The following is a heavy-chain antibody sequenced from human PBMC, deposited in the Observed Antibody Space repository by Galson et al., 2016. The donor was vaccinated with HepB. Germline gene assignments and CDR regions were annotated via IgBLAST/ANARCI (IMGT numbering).Heavy chain of an antibody. J-gene: IGHJ4*02. CDR2: ISSDGSDK. V-gene: IGHV3-30*03. CDR3: ARGAWTVTVRYNQYYFDY. CDR1: GFTFSSFG. Sequence: SLRLSCAASGFTFSSFGFHWVRQAPGKGLEWVAGISSDGSDKFYVDYVKGRFSISRDNSKNTLFLEMDSLRTEDMAVYYCARGAWTVTVRYNQYYFDYWGQGTLVAVSS. D-gene: IGHD4-11*01.